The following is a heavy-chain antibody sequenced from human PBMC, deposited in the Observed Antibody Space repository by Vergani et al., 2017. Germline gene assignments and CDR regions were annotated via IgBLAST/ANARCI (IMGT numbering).Heavy chain of an antibody. CDR2: IIPIFGIA. V-gene: IGHV1-69*17. CDR1: GGTFSSYA. J-gene: IGHJ6*02. CDR3: AGVEVSMDAAMVPMGHDYYYGMDV. Sequence: QVQLVQSGAEVKKPGSSVKVSCKASGGTFSSYAISWVRQAPGQGLEWMGGIIPIFGIANYAQKFQGRVTITADKSTSTAYMELSSLRSEDTAVYYCAGVEVSMDAAMVPMGHDYYYGMDVWGQGTTVTVSS. D-gene: IGHD5-18*01.